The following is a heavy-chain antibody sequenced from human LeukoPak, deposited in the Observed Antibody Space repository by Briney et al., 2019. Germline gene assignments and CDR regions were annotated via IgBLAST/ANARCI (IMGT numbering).Heavy chain of an antibody. CDR3: AREGRNTAIIIDS. CDR1: GFTFSSYA. J-gene: IGHJ4*02. D-gene: IGHD5-18*01. CDR2: IYTSGRS. Sequence: GSLRLSCAASGFTFSSYAMSWLRQPAGKGLEGIGRIYTSGRSDYNPSLRSGVTMSLDETKNQLSLMLSSVTAADTAVYYCAREGRNTAIIIDSWGQGTLVTVSS. V-gene: IGHV4-4*07.